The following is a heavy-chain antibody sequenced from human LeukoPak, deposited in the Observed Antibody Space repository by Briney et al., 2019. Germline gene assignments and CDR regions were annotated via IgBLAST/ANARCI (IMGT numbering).Heavy chain of an antibody. CDR1: GYTFSNYG. J-gene: IGHJ4*01. D-gene: IGHD1-1*01. CDR3: ARDNDKVVDH. CDR2: ITAYNGNR. V-gene: IGHV1-18*01. Sequence: WASVTVSCKTSGYTFSNYGISWVRQAPGQGLEWMGWITAYNGNRLYAQRFQGRITLTTDTSTSTSYMELRSLEHDDTAIYYCARDNDKVVDHWGQGTLVTVSS.